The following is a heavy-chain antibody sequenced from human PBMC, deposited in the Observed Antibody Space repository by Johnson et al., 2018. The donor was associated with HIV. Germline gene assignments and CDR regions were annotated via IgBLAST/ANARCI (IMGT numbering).Heavy chain of an antibody. J-gene: IGHJ3*02. D-gene: IGHD6-13*01. CDR1: GFTFSSYA. CDR2: IWYDGSNK. V-gene: IGHV3-30*04. CDR3: ARGLAADAFDI. Sequence: QVQLVESGGGLVQPGRSLRLSCAASGFTFSSYAMHWVRQAPGKGLEWVAVIWYDGSNKYYADSVKGRFTISRDNSKNTLYLQMNSLRAEDTAVYYCARGLAADAFDIWGQGTMVTVSS.